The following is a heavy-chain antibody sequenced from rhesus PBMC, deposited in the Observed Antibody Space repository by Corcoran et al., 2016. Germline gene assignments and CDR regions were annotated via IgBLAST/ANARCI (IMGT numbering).Heavy chain of an antibody. CDR3: ATPNWNYRENGFDV. V-gene: IGHV4-173*01. CDR2: ISGSGGST. Sequence: QLPLQESGPGLVKPSETLSLTCAVSGCSIRRTYWSWLRPPPGSVLAWIGSISGSGGSTDYNPSLKSRVTIATDTSKNQCSLKLSSVTAADTDGDYWATPNWNYRENGFDVWGPGVLVTVSS. CDR1: GCSIRRTY. J-gene: IGHJ5-1*01. D-gene: IGHD1-26*01.